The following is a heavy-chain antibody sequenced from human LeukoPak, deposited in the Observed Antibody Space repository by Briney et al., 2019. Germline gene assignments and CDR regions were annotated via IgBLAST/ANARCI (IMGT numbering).Heavy chain of an antibody. CDR3: ARDRVAVAGTPIDY. V-gene: IGHV3-21*01. Sequence: GGSLRLSCAASGFTFSDYHMNWVRQAPGKGLEWVSSISSSSSYIYYADSLKGRFTISRDNAKNSLYLQMNSLRAEDTAIYYCARDRVAVAGTPIDYWGQGTLVTVSS. D-gene: IGHD6-19*01. CDR1: GFTFSDYH. CDR2: ISSSSSYI. J-gene: IGHJ4*02.